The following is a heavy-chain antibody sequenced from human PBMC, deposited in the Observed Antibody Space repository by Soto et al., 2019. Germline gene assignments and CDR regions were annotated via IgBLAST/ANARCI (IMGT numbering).Heavy chain of an antibody. D-gene: IGHD3-22*01. CDR3: ARVGTYYYDSSGYYYWEYFDY. CDR2: INAGNGNT. CDR1: GYTFTSYA. V-gene: IGHV1-3*01. J-gene: IGHJ4*02. Sequence: QVQLVQSGAEVKKPGASVKVSCKASGYTFTSYAMHWVRQAPGQRLEWMGWINAGNGNTKYSQKFQGRVTITRDTSASTAYMELSSLRSEDTAVYYCARVGTYYYDSSGYYYWEYFDYWGQGTLVTVSS.